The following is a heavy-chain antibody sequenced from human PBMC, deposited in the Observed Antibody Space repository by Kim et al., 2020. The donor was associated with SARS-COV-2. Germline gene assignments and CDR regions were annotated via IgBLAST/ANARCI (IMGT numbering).Heavy chain of an antibody. V-gene: IGHV3-33*01. J-gene: IGHJ6*02. CDR3: ARTLVLSGYYGMDV. Sequence: YADSVKGRFTISRDNSKNPRYLHMNRLRAEDTAVYSCARTLVLSGYYGMDVWGQGTTVTVSS. D-gene: IGHD3-10*01.